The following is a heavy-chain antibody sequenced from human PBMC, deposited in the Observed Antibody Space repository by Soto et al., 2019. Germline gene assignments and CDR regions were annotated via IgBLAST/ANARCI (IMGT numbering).Heavy chain of an antibody. J-gene: IGHJ4*02. V-gene: IGHV3-23*01. CDR1: GFTFSSYA. CDR3: AKSNYYYDSSGLDY. CDR2: ISGSGGST. D-gene: IGHD3-22*01. Sequence: GGSLRLSCAASGFTFSSYAMSWVRQAPGKGLEWVSAISGSGGSTYYADSVKGRFTISRDNSKNTLYLQMNSLRAEDTAVYYCAKSNYYYDSSGLDYWGQGTLVTVSS.